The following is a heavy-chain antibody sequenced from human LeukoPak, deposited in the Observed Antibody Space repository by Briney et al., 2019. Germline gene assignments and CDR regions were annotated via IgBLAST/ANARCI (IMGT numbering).Heavy chain of an antibody. CDR3: AKGSGFDWILDY. Sequence: PGRSLRLSCAASGFTFSSYAMHWVRQAPGKGLEWVAVISYDGSNKYYADSVKGRFTISRDNSKNTLYLQMNSLGAEDTAVYYCAKGSGFDWILDYWGQGTLVTVSS. CDR1: GFTFSSYA. J-gene: IGHJ4*02. D-gene: IGHD3-9*01. V-gene: IGHV3-30-3*01. CDR2: ISYDGSNK.